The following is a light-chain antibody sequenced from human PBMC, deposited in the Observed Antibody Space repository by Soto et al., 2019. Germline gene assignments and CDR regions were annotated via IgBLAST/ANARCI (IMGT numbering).Light chain of an antibody. CDR2: EVS. Sequence: QPVLTQPASVSGSPGQSITISCTGTSSDVGGYNYVSWYQHHPGKAPKLMIYEVSNRPSGVSNRFSGSKSGNTASLTISGLQAEDEADYYCSSYTTSSTPSYVFGTGTKLTVL. CDR3: SSYTTSSTPSYV. V-gene: IGLV2-14*01. CDR1: SSDVGGYNY. J-gene: IGLJ1*01.